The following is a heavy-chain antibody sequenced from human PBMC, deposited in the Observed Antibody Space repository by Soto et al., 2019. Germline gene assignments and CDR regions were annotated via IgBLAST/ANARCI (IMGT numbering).Heavy chain of an antibody. CDR3: ARGPGGPDGPGDY. CDR2: TNAGNGNT. CDR1: GYTFTSYA. J-gene: IGHJ4*02. D-gene: IGHD2-15*01. Sequence: QVQLVQSGAEVKKPGASVKVSCKASGYTFTSYAMHWVRQAPGQRLEWMGGTNAGNGNTKYSQKFQGRVTITRDTSASTAYMELSSLRSEDTAVYYCARGPGGPDGPGDYWGQGTLVTVSS. V-gene: IGHV1-3*01.